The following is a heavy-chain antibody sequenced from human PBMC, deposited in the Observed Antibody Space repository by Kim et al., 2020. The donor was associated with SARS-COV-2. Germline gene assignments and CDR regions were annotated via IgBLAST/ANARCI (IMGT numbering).Heavy chain of an antibody. CDR1: GFTFSSYG. CDR3: AKDRADLSYFDY. Sequence: GGSLRLSCAASGFTFSSYGMHWVRQAPGKGLEWVAVIRYDGSNKYYADSVKGRFTISRDNSKNTLYLQMNSLRAEDTAVYYCAKDRADLSYFDYWGQGTLVTVSS. V-gene: IGHV3-30*02. D-gene: IGHD3-10*01. J-gene: IGHJ4*02. CDR2: IRYDGSNK.